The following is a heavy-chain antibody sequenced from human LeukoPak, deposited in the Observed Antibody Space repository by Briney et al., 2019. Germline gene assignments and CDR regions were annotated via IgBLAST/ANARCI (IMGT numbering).Heavy chain of an antibody. CDR3: ARARWWSNPIDY. CDR1: GFTFSSYS. Sequence: HPGGSLRLSCGASGFTFSSYSMNWVRQAPGKGLEWVSYISSSGSTIYYADSVKGRFTISRDNAKNSLYLQMNSLRAEDTAVYYCARARWWSNPIDYWGQGTLVTVSS. V-gene: IGHV3-48*04. D-gene: IGHD2-15*01. J-gene: IGHJ4*02. CDR2: ISSSGSTI.